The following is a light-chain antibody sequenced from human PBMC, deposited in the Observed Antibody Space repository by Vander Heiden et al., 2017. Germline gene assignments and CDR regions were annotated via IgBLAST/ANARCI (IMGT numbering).Light chain of an antibody. CDR3: SSYTTSGTFPYV. CDR2: DVD. V-gene: IGLV2-14*01. Sequence: HSALTHPPSVSRSPGLSSTISCTGTSSDIGGYSYVSWYQRHPGKAPKLIIYDVDSRPSGVSNRFSGSKSGKTASLTISGLQAEDEAEYYCSSYTTSGTFPYVFGAGTQVTVL. J-gene: IGLJ1*01. CDR1: SSDIGGYSY.